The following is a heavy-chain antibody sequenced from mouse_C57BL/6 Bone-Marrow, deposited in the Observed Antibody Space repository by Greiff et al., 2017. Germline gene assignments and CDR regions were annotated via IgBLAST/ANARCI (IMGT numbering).Heavy chain of an antibody. CDR1: GYTFTSYW. D-gene: IGHD2-3*01. CDR3: ARSDGYYSYWYFDV. J-gene: IGHJ1*03. V-gene: IGHV1-52*01. CDR2: IDPSDSET. Sequence: QVQLQQPGAALVRPGSSVKLSCTASGYTFTSYWMHWVKQRPIQGLEWIGNIDPSDSETHYNQQFKDKATLTVDKSSSTAYMQLSSLTSEDSAVYYCARSDGYYSYWYFDVWFTGTTVTVSS.